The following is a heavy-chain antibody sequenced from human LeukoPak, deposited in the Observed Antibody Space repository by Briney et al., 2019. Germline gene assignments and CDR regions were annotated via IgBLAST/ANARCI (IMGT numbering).Heavy chain of an antibody. CDR1: GGSLNGHY. V-gene: IGHV4-34*01. D-gene: IGHD1-26*01. J-gene: IGHJ4*02. CDR2: SGHRGGT. Sequence: SSETLSLTCAVYGGSLNGHYWSWIRQPPGKGLEWIGESGHRGGTKFNPSLKSRVTISADTSKNQFSLKMSSVTAADTAIYYCALRISGTYWGDYWGQGALVTVSS. CDR3: ALRISGTYWGDY.